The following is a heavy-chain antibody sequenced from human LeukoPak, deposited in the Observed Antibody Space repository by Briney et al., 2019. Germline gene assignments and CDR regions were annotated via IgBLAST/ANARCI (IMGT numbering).Heavy chain of an antibody. CDR1: GFTFDDYT. CDR2: ISWDGGST. D-gene: IGHD3-22*01. Sequence: GGSLRLSCAASGFTFDDYTMHWVRQAPGKGLEWVSLISWDGGSTYYADSVKGRFTISRDNSKNSLYLQMNSLRTEDTALYYCAKDGGRMIEPYFDHWGQGTLVTVSS. V-gene: IGHV3-43*01. J-gene: IGHJ4*02. CDR3: AKDGGRMIEPYFDH.